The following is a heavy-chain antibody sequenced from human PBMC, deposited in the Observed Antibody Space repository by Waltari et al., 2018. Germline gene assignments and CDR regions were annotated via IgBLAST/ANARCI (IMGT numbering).Heavy chain of an antibody. Sequence: QVQLVQSGAEVKKPGASVKVSCKASGYTFTGYYMHWVRQAPGQGLEWMGWSNPNRGGTNYAQKFQGWGTMTRETSISTAYMELSRLRSDDTAVYYCAAGNIAAAGTNYYYGMDVWGQGTTVTVSS. D-gene: IGHD6-13*01. CDR2: SNPNRGGT. V-gene: IGHV1-2*04. J-gene: IGHJ6*02. CDR3: AAGNIAAAGTNYYYGMDV. CDR1: GYTFTGYY.